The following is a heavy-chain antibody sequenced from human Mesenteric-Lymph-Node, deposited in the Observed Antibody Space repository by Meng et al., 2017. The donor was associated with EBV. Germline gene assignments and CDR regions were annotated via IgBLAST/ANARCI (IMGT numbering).Heavy chain of an antibody. J-gene: IGHJ4*02. V-gene: IGHV4-4*02. Sequence: QVQVEWFGPGLVTLSGTRSLTVASSVGSISGNNGWSWIRQPPGKGLEWIGEINHSGSTNYNPSLKSRVTISVDTSKNQFSLKLSSVTAADTAVYYCARGEKGPIDYWGQGTLVTVSS. CDR3: ARGEKGPIDY. CDR2: INHSGST. CDR1: VGSISGNNG.